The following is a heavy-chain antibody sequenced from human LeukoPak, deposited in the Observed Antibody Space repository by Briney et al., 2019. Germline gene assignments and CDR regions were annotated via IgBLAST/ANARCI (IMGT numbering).Heavy chain of an antibody. CDR3: AREYSSSSVGAFDI. CDR1: GGSFSGYY. D-gene: IGHD6-6*01. V-gene: IGHV4-34*01. J-gene: IGHJ3*02. CDR2: INYSGST. Sequence: SETLSLTCAVYGGSFSGYYWSWIRQPPGKGLEWIGEINYSGSTNYNPSLKSRVTISVDTSKNQFSLKLSSVTAADTAVYYCAREYSSSSVGAFDIWGQGTMVTVSS.